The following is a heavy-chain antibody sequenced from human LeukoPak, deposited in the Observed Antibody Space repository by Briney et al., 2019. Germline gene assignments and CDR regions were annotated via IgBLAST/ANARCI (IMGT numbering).Heavy chain of an antibody. CDR3: AKDINWNYGYFDH. J-gene: IGHJ4*02. V-gene: IGHV3-9*01. CDR2: ISWNSGSI. CDR1: XG. D-gene: IGHD1-7*01. Sequence: XGMGWVRQAPGKGMEWVSGISWNSGSIIYADSVKGRFTISRDNANNSLYLQMNSLRAEDTALYYCAKDINWNYGYFDHWGQGTLVTVSS.